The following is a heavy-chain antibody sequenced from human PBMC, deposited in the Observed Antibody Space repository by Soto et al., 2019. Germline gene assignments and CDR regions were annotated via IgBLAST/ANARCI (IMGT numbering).Heavy chain of an antibody. J-gene: IGHJ3*02. CDR3: AADYGDYVFLPGYAFDI. CDR2: IYSGGST. Sequence: EVQLVESGGGLVQPGGSLRLSCAASGFTVSSNYMSWVRQAPGKGLEWVSVIYSGGSTYYADSVKGRFTISRDNSKNTLYLQMNSLIAEDTAVYYCAADYGDYVFLPGYAFDIWGQGTMVTVSS. D-gene: IGHD4-17*01. V-gene: IGHV3-66*01. CDR1: GFTVSSNY.